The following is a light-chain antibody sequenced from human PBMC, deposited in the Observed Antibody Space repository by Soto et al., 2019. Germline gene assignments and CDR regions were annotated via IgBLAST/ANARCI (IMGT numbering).Light chain of an antibody. CDR3: SSYTSSSTDV. J-gene: IGLJ1*01. CDR1: SSDVGGYNY. V-gene: IGLV2-14*01. Sequence: QSVLTHPASVSGAPGQSITISCNGTSSDVGGYNYVSWYQQHPGKAPKLMIYDVSNRPSGVSNRFSGSKSGNTASLTISGLQAEDEADYYCSSYTSSSTDVFGTGTKVTVL. CDR2: DVS.